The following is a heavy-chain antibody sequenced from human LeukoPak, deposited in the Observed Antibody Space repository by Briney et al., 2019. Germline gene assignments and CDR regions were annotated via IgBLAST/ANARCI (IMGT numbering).Heavy chain of an antibody. V-gene: IGHV4-59*11. CDR3: ARTIWFGELLYFDY. CDR2: IYYSGST. D-gene: IGHD3-10*01. Sequence: SETLSLTCIVSGGSISSHYWSWIRQPPGKGLEWIGYIYYSGSTNYNPSLKSRVTISVDTSKNQFSLKLSSVTAADTAVYYCARTIWFGELLYFDYWGQGTLVTVSS. CDR1: GGSISSHY. J-gene: IGHJ4*02.